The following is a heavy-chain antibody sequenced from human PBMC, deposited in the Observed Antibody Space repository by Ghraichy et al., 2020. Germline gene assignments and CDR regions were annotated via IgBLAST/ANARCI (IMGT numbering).Heavy chain of an antibody. Sequence: GGSLRLSCAASGFTFSSYWMSWVRQAPGKGLEWVANIKQDGSEKYYVDSVKGRFTISRDNAKNSLYLQMNSLRAEDTAVYYCARVVPAANSYYYYGMDVWGQGTTVTVSS. CDR1: GFTFSSYW. D-gene: IGHD2-2*01. CDR3: ARVVPAANSYYYYGMDV. J-gene: IGHJ6*02. CDR2: IKQDGSEK. V-gene: IGHV3-7*01.